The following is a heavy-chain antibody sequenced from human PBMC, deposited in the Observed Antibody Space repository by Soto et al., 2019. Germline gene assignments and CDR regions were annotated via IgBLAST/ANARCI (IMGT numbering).Heavy chain of an antibody. CDR3: AKRLWFGESDY. D-gene: IGHD3-10*01. CDR2: ISGSGVNT. Sequence: PRGSLRLSCAASGFTFSSYAMSWFRQAPWKGLEWVSAISGSGVNTYYADSVKGRFTISRDNSKNTLYLQMNSLRAEDTAVYYCAKRLWFGESDYWGQGTLVTVSS. J-gene: IGHJ4*02. CDR1: GFTFSSYA. V-gene: IGHV3-23*01.